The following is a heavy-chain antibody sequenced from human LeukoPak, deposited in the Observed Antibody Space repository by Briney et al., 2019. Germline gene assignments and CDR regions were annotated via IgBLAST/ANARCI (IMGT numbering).Heavy chain of an antibody. CDR3: ARGVDCSSTSCYTGYYYYYMDV. J-gene: IGHJ6*03. CDR1: GDSISRYY. V-gene: IGHV4-4*07. D-gene: IGHD2-2*02. Sequence: SETLSLTCTVSGDSISRYYWSWIRRPSEKGLECIGRIYTSGRTNYNPSLKSRVTMSVDTSKNQFSLKLSSVTAADTAVYYCARGVDCSSTSCYTGYYYYYMDVWGKGTTVTVSS. CDR2: IYTSGRT.